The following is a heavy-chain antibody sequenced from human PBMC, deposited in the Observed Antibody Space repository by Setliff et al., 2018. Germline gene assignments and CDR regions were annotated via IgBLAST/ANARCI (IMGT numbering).Heavy chain of an antibody. CDR3: ARDSILYWYFDL. V-gene: IGHV4-4*08. CDR1: GGSISSHY. Sequence: KTSETLSLTCTVSGGSISSHYWSWIRQPPGKGLEWIGHIYTSGNTNYNPSLKSRVTMSVDTSKNQFSLKLSSVTAADTAVYYCARDSILYWYFDLWGRGTLVTVSS. CDR2: IYTSGNT. J-gene: IGHJ2*01. D-gene: IGHD3-3*01.